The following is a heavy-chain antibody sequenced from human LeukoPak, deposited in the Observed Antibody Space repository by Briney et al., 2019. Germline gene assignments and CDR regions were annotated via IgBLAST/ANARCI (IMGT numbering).Heavy chain of an antibody. V-gene: IGHV4-34*01. Sequence: SETLSLTCAVYGGSFSGYYWSWIRQPPGKGLEWIGEINHSGSTNYNPSLKSRVTISVDTSKDQFSLKLSSVTAADTAVYYCARARGYYDSSGYYYMAHYFDYWGQGTLVTVSS. D-gene: IGHD3-22*01. CDR3: ARARGYYDSSGYYYMAHYFDY. J-gene: IGHJ4*02. CDR1: GGSFSGYY. CDR2: INHSGST.